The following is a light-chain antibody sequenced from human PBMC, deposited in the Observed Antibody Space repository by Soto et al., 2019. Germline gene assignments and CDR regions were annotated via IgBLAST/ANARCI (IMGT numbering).Light chain of an antibody. CDR3: QQYDDWPGYT. J-gene: IGKJ2*01. V-gene: IGKV3-15*01. Sequence: EMVMTQSPVTLSVSPGERATLSCRASQSVNSKLAWYQQKPGQAPRLLIYGASTRAAGIPDRFSGSGSGTDFTLTISSLQSKDFAVYYCQQYDDWPGYTFGQGTKLEIK. CDR1: QSVNSK. CDR2: GAS.